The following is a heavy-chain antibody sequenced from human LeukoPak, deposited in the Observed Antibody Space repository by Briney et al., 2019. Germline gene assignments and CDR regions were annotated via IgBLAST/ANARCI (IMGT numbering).Heavy chain of an antibody. CDR1: GGSISSYY. V-gene: IGHV4-59*12. D-gene: IGHD3-22*01. J-gene: IGHJ4*02. CDR2: FYYSGST. CDR3: ARGPDYYDSSGYARPDY. Sequence: SEPLSSTFTVLGGSISSYYWSWIAKPPGKGLKWIGYFYYSGSTNYNPSLKSRVTISVDRSKNPFSLKLSSVTAADTAVYYCARGPDYYDSSGYARPDYWGQGTLVTVSS.